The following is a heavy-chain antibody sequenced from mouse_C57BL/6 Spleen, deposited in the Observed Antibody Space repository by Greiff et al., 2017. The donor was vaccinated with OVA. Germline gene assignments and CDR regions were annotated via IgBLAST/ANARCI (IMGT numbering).Heavy chain of an antibody. CDR1: GYTFTSYW. J-gene: IGHJ3*01. Sequence: QVHVKQPGAELVKPGASVKLSCKASGYTFTSYWMHWVKQRPGQGLEWIGMIHPNSGSTNYNEKFKSKATLTVDKSSSTAYMQLSSLTSEDSAVYYCARRGYDYPFAYWGQGTLVTVSA. CDR2: IHPNSGST. D-gene: IGHD2-4*01. V-gene: IGHV1-64*01. CDR3: ARRGYDYPFAY.